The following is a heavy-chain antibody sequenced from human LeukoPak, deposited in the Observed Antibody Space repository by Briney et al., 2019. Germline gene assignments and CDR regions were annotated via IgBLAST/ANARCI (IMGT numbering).Heavy chain of an antibody. D-gene: IGHD3-10*01. J-gene: IGHJ4*02. CDR2: ITGSGDYT. Sequence: GGSLRLYCAASGFTFSIYAMTWVRQAPGKGLEWVSAITGSGDYTYYTDSVEGRVTISRDNSKNTVYLQMNSLRVEDTAVYYCAKDRRGVFDFWGQGTLVTVSS. CDR3: AKDRRGVFDF. CDR1: GFTFSIYA. V-gene: IGHV3-23*01.